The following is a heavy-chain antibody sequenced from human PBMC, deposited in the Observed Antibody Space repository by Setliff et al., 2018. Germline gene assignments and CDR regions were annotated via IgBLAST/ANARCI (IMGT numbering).Heavy chain of an antibody. CDR3: ARSRLYGGWFDP. Sequence: ASVKVSCKASGYTFTGYFIHWVRQAPGQGLEWMGWINPNSGGPNYAQKFQGRVTMTRDTSISTAYMELSRLRSDDTAVYSCARSRLYGGWFDPWGQGTLVTVSS. D-gene: IGHD4-17*01. J-gene: IGHJ5*02. CDR2: INPNSGGP. CDR1: GYTFTGYF. V-gene: IGHV1-2*02.